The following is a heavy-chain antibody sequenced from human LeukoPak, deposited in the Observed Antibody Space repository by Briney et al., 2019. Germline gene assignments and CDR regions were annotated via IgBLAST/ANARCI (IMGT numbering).Heavy chain of an antibody. D-gene: IGHD5-12*01. CDR3: ARVYSGYDLGLDY. CDR1: GGSISSYY. CDR2: IYYSGST. Sequence: SETLSLTCNVSGGSISSYYWTWIRQPPGKGLEWIGYIYYSGSTNYNPSLKSRVTISVDTSKNQFSLKLSSVTAADTAIYYCARVYSGYDLGLDYWGQGTLVTVSS. V-gene: IGHV4-59*01. J-gene: IGHJ4*02.